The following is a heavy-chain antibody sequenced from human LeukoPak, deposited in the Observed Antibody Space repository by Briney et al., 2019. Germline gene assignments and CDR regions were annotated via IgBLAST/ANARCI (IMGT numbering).Heavy chain of an antibody. J-gene: IGHJ4*02. Sequence: SETLSLTCTVSGGSLSSGSSYWSWIRQHPGKGLEWIGYIHNSGSTYYNPSLKSPVSISVDTSKSHFSLRLSSVTAADTAVYYCARGEYYGSGSYYPGDYWGQGTLVTVSS. CDR1: GGSLSSGSSY. CDR2: IHNSGST. CDR3: ARGEYYGSGSYYPGDY. D-gene: IGHD3-10*01. V-gene: IGHV4-31*01.